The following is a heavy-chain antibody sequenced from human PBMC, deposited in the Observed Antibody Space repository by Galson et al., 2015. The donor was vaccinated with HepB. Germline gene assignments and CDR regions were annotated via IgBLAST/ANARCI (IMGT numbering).Heavy chain of an antibody. J-gene: IGHJ6*02. D-gene: IGHD6-19*01. V-gene: IGHV1-18*01. CDR1: GYTFTSYG. CDR2: ISAYNCNT. CDR3: ARDWSGWSYYYYGMDV. Sequence: SVKVSCKASGYTFTSYGISWVRQAPGQGLEWMGWISAYNCNTNYAQKLQGRVTMTTDTSTSTAYMELRSLRSDDTAVYYCARDWSGWSYYYYGMDVWRQGTTVAVSS.